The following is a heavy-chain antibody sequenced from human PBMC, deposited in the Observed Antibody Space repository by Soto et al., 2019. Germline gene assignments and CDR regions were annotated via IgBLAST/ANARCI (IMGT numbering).Heavy chain of an antibody. CDR3: ARHKYYYDSSGYYYPSYFDY. V-gene: IGHV4-39*01. CDR2: IYYSGST. D-gene: IGHD3-22*01. J-gene: IGHJ4*02. Sequence: SETLSLTCTVSGVSISSSSYYWGWIRQPPGKGLEWIGSIYYSGSTYYNPSLKSRVTISVDTSKNQFSLKLSSVTAADTAVYYCARHKYYYDSSGYYYPSYFDYWGQGTLVTVSS. CDR1: GVSISSSSYY.